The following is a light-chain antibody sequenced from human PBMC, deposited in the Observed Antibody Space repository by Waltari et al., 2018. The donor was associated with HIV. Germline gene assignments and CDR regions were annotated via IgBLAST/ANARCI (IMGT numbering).Light chain of an antibody. CDR1: PRIGKY. V-gene: IGKV1-39*01. J-gene: IGKJ1*01. CDR3: EQSYGSPRT. CDR2: SAS. Sequence: DIQMTQSPNSLSASVGERVTPGCRSSPRIGKYVNWYQQRSGKRPRLVIFSASTLQSGVSPRFTGGGSWTDLTLTINNLQFEEFATYYCEQSYGSPRTFGQGT.